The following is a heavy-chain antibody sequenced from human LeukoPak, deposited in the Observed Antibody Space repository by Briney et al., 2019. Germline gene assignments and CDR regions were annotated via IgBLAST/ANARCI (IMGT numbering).Heavy chain of an antibody. Sequence: ASVKVSCKASGYTFTGYFMHWVRQAPGQGLEWMGWTNPNSGGTKYAQKFQGRVTMTRDTSISTAYMELTSLRSDDTAVYYCARGRRIIVGATNAGDFFDYWGQGTLVTVSS. V-gene: IGHV1-2*02. CDR2: TNPNSGGT. D-gene: IGHD1-26*01. J-gene: IGHJ4*02. CDR1: GYTFTGYF. CDR3: ARGRRIIVGATNAGDFFDY.